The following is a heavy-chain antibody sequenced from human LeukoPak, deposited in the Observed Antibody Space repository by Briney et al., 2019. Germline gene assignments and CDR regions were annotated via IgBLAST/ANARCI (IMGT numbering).Heavy chain of an antibody. CDR3: ARPGGSYVRGAFDI. Sequence: SETLSLTCTVSGGSISSGGYYWSWIRQPPGKGLEWIGYIYHSGSTYYNPSLKSRVTISVDRSKNQFSLKLSSVTAADTAVYYCARPGGSYVRGAFDIWGQGTMVTVSS. CDR2: IYHSGST. D-gene: IGHD1-26*01. CDR1: GGSISSGGYY. J-gene: IGHJ3*02. V-gene: IGHV4-30-2*01.